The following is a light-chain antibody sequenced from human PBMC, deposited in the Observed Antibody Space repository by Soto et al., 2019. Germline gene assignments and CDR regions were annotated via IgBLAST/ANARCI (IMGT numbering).Light chain of an antibody. CDR3: SSYTSNTTLV. V-gene: IGLV2-14*01. Sequence: QSALTQPASVSGSPGQSITISCTETSGDVGVFNYVCWYQQHPGKAPKLMIYEVNNRPSGVSNRFSGSISGNSASLTISGLQAQDEADYYCSSYTSNTTLVFGGGTKLTVL. CDR2: EVN. J-gene: IGLJ3*02. CDR1: SGDVGVFNY.